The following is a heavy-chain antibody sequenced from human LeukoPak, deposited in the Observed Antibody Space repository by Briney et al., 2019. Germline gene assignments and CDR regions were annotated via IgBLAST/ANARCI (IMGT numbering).Heavy chain of an antibody. D-gene: IGHD3-3*01. CDR2: IKHDGSEK. V-gene: IGHV3-7*01. Sequence: GSLRLSCAASGFIFTNYFMSWVRQAPGKGLGGVASIKHDGSEKYYVDSVRGRFTISRDNTMNSLYLQMSSLRAEDTAVYYCATDRGWRTSGYYLYYFEYWGQGTLVTYSS. CDR1: GFIFTNYF. J-gene: IGHJ4*02. CDR3: ATDRGWRTSGYYLYYFEY.